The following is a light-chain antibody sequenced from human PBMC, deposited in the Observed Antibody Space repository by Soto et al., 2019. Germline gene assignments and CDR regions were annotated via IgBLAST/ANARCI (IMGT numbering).Light chain of an antibody. CDR2: GSS. Sequence: EIVLTQSPGTLSLSPGERATLSRRASQSVSSSYLAWYQQKPGQAPRLLVYGSSNRATGVSDRFSGSGSGTDFTLTISSLEPEDFAVYYCLQSDNSPRTFGQGTKVEI. CDR3: LQSDNSPRT. J-gene: IGKJ1*01. CDR1: QSVSSSY. V-gene: IGKV3-20*01.